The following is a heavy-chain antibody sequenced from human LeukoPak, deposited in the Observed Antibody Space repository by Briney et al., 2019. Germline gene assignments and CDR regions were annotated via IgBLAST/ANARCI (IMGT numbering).Heavy chain of an antibody. CDR1: GYTFTTQT. V-gene: IGHV1-18*01. D-gene: IGHD4-23*01. CDR3: ARGYGATSDFEY. CDR2: ISGFDGDT. Sequence: ASVKVSCKASGYTFTTQTITWLRQAPGHGLEGMGWISGFDGDTDYAQKFQGRVTMTTDTSTNTAYMEVTSLRSDDTAVYYCARGYGATSDFEYWGQGTLVIVSS. J-gene: IGHJ4*02.